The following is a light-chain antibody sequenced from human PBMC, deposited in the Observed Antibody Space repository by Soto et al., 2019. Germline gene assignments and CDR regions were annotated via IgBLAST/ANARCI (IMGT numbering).Light chain of an antibody. CDR1: SSNIGSNT. Sequence: QSVLTQPPSVSGTPGQRVTISCSGSSSNIGSNTVNWYRHLPGTAPKLLMYSYNQRPSGVPDRFSGSKSGTSASLAISGLQSEEEADYYCAAWDDSLNGRVFGGGTKLTVL. CDR2: SYN. J-gene: IGLJ2*01. CDR3: AAWDDSLNGRV. V-gene: IGLV1-44*01.